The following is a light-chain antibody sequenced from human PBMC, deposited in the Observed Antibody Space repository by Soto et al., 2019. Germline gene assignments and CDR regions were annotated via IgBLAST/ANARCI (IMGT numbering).Light chain of an antibody. CDR3: CSYAGSGTWV. CDR1: SSDVGSYNL. V-gene: IGLV2-23*01. Sequence: QSALTQPASVSGSPGQSITISCTGTSSDVGSYNLVSWCQQHPGKAPKLMIYEGSKRPSGVSNRFSGSKSGNTASLTISGLQAEDEADYYCCSYAGSGTWVFGGGTHLTVL. CDR2: EGS. J-gene: IGLJ3*02.